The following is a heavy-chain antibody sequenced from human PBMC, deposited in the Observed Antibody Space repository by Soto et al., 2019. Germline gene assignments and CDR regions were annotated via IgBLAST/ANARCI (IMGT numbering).Heavy chain of an antibody. Sequence: QVKLVQSGTEEKKPGASVKVSCKASGYTFTSYAMHWVRQAPGQRLEWMGWINAGNGNTKYLQKFQGRVTITRDTSASTAYMELSSLRSEDTAVYYCARGGEPIDYWGQGTLVTVSS. CDR3: ARGGEPIDY. CDR1: GYTFTSYA. V-gene: IGHV1-3*05. J-gene: IGHJ4*02. D-gene: IGHD2-21*01. CDR2: INAGNGNT.